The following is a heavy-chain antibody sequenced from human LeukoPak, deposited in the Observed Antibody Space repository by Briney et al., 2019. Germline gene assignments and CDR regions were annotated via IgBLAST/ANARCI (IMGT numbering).Heavy chain of an antibody. Sequence: GASVKVSCKASGYTFTGYYMHWVRQAPGQGLEWMGWINPNSGCTNYAQKFQGTVTMTRDTSISTAYMELSRLRSDDTAVYYCARAGSRSWYEFYNWFDPWGQGTLVTVSS. CDR3: ARAGSRSWYEFYNWFDP. J-gene: IGHJ5*02. D-gene: IGHD6-13*01. CDR2: INPNSGCT. CDR1: GYTFTGYY. V-gene: IGHV1-2*02.